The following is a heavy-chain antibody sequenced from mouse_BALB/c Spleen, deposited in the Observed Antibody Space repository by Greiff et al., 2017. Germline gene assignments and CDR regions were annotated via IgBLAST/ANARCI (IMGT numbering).Heavy chain of an antibody. CDR3: ARRWSARATEAMDY. J-gene: IGHJ4*01. Sequence: VQLQQSGAELVKPGASVKLSCKTSGYTFTSYWIQWVKQRPGQGLGWIGEIFPGTGTTYYNEKFKGKATLTIDTSSSTAYMQLSSLTSEDSAVDFCARRWSARATEAMDYWGQGTSVTVSS. D-gene: IGHD3-1*01. V-gene: IGHV1S132*01. CDR1: GYTFTSYW. CDR2: IFPGTGTT.